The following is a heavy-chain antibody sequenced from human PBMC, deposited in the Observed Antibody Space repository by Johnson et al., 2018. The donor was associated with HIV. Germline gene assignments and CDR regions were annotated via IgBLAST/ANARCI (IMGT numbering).Heavy chain of an antibody. D-gene: IGHD6-13*01. Sequence: MLLVESGGGLVKPGGSLRLACVASGFIVSSNYMSWVRQAPGKGLEWVSVIYSGGSTYYADSVKGRFTISRDNSKNTLYLQMNSLRAEDTAVYYCAKDLSSSLGPGAFDIWGQGTMVTVSS. CDR2: IYSGGST. CDR1: GFIVSSNY. V-gene: IGHV3-66*01. J-gene: IGHJ3*02. CDR3: AKDLSSSLGPGAFDI.